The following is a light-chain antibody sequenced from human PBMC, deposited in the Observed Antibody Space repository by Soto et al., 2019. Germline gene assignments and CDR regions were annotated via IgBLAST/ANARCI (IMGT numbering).Light chain of an antibody. CDR3: SSYASANTYV. CDR1: SSDVGAYNY. Sequence: QSALTQPASVSGSPGQSITISCTGTSSDVGAYNYDSWYQQYPGEAPKVIIYDVSHRPAGVSNRLSGSKSGNTAFLTISGLPTQDEADYYCSSYASANTYVFGTGTTLTVL. CDR2: DVS. J-gene: IGLJ1*01. V-gene: IGLV2-14*01.